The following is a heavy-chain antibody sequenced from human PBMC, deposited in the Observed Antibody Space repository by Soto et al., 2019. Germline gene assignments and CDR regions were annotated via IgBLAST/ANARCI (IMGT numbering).Heavy chain of an antibody. CDR2: ISAYNGNT. CDR3: ARDRGVSGSYSSIPDY. V-gene: IGHV1-18*04. CDR1: GYTFTSYG. J-gene: IGHJ4*02. Sequence: QVQLVQSGAEVKKPGASVKVSCKASGYTFTSYGITWVRQAPGQGLEWMGWISAYNGNTNYEQKLQGRVTMTTDTTTSTAYMELRSLRSDDTAVYYCARDRGVSGSYSSIPDYWGQGTLVTVSS. D-gene: IGHD1-26*01.